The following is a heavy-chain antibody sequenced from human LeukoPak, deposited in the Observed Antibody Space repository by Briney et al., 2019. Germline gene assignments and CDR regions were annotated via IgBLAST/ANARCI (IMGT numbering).Heavy chain of an antibody. CDR3: ARPRYYDSSGRYYFDY. CDR2: IYPGDSDT. CDR1: GYSFTSYW. V-gene: IGHV5-51*01. J-gene: IGHJ4*02. Sequence: AESLKISCKGSGYSFTSYWIGWVRQMPGKGLEWMGIIYPGDSDTRYSPSFQGQVTISADKSISTAYLQWSSLKASDTAMYYCARPRYYDSSGRYYFDYWGQGTLVTVSS. D-gene: IGHD3-22*01.